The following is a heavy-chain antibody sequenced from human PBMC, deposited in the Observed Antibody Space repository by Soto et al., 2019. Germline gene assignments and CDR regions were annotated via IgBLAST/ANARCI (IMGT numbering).Heavy chain of an antibody. Sequence: QAQVVQSGAEVRKPGSSVKLSCKASEGTFNSYAIAWVRQAPGQGLEWMGGIIPYYNTLNYAQKFQDRVTITADDSTNTVYMELRRLRSDDTAVYFCASGASRWYPYFFDSWAQGPLVTVSS. D-gene: IGHD6-13*01. V-gene: IGHV1-69*01. J-gene: IGHJ4*02. CDR3: ASGASRWYPYFFDS. CDR2: IIPYYNTL. CDR1: EGTFNSYA.